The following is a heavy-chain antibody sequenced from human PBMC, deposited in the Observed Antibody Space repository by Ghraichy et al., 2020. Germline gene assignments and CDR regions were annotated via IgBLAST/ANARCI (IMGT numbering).Heavy chain of an antibody. CDR1: GYTLTELS. CDR3: ATGYCSSTSCPRINYYYYGMDV. J-gene: IGHJ6*02. V-gene: IGHV1-24*01. Sequence: ASVKVSCKVSGYTLTELSMHWVRQAPGKGLEWMGGFDPEDGETIYAQKFQGRVTMTEDTSTDTAYMELSSLRSEDTAVYYCATGYCSSTSCPRINYYYYGMDVWGQGTTVTVSS. D-gene: IGHD2-2*01. CDR2: FDPEDGET.